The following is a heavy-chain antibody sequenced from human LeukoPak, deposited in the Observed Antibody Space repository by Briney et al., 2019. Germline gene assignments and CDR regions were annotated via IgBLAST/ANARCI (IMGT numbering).Heavy chain of an antibody. CDR2: ISNDGDTI. CDR3: ARWFCSSTNCHSYYYGMDV. V-gene: IGHV3-48*03. J-gene: IGHJ6*02. CDR1: GFTFSSYE. D-gene: IGHD2-2*01. Sequence: GGSLRLSCAASGFTFSSYEMNWVRQAPEKGLEWVSFISNDGDTITYVDSVKGRFTISRGNAKNSLYLQMNSLRAEDTAVYYCARWFCSSTNCHSYYYGMDVWGQGTTVTVSS.